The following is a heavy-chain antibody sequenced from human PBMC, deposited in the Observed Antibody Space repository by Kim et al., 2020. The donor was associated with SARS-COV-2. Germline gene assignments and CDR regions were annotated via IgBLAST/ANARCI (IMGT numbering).Heavy chain of an antibody. V-gene: IGHV3-23*01. J-gene: IGHJ4*02. CDR2: ISGSGGST. CDR1: GFTFSSYA. D-gene: IGHD2-2*01. Sequence: GGSLRLSCAASGFTFSSYAMSWVRQAPGKGLEWVSAISGSGGSTYYADSVKGRFTISRDNSKNTLYLQMNSLRAEDTAVYYCAKDSGDIVVVPAAIDYWGQGTLVTVSS. CDR3: AKDSGDIVVVPAAIDY.